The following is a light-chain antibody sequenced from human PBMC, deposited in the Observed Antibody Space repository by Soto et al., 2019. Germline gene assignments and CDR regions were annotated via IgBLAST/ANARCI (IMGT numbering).Light chain of an antibody. CDR1: QSVTTNY. J-gene: IGKJ5*01. V-gene: IGKV3D-20*02. CDR3: QQRDYWQVT. Sequence: EIVLTQSPDAISLSPVERATLSCRPSQSVTTNYLAWYQQKPGQAPRLLIYDVSNRATGIPARFSGSGSGTDFTLTISSLEPEDFAIYYCQQRDYWQVTFGQGTRLEL. CDR2: DVS.